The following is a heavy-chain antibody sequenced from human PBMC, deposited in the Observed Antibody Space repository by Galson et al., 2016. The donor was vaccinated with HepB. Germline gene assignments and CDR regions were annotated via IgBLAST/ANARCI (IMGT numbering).Heavy chain of an antibody. Sequence: ETLSLTCNVSGGSISNRSYFWAWIRQPPGKGLEWIATIYYSGKTYYSPSLQSRVTISVDTSKNQFSLILTSVSAADTAVYYCANLQVGAITKGFEIWGQGIMVTVSS. CDR2: IYYSGKT. V-gene: IGHV4-39*01. CDR1: GGSISNRSYF. CDR3: ANLQVGAITKGFEI. J-gene: IGHJ3*02. D-gene: IGHD1-26*01.